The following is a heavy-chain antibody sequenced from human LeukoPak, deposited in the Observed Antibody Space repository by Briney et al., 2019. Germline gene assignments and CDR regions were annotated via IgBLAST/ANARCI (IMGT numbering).Heavy chain of an antibody. Sequence: ASVKVSCEASGYTFTGYYMHWVRQAPGQGLEWMGRINPNSGSTNYAQKFQGRVTMTRDASISTAYMELSRLRSDDTAVYYCARDLLVVVTGNYWGQGTLVTVSS. J-gene: IGHJ4*02. V-gene: IGHV1-2*06. CDR2: INPNSGST. D-gene: IGHD2-21*01. CDR3: ARDLLVVVTGNY. CDR1: GYTFTGYY.